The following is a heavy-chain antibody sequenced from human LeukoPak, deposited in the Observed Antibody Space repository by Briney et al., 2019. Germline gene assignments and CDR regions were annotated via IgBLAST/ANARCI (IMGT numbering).Heavy chain of an antibody. V-gene: IGHV4-34*12. CDR3: ARFGSSTWYKGAFDI. J-gene: IGHJ3*02. CDR2: IVHSGNT. Sequence: KSSETLSLTCAVYGGSFSGYYWSWSRQPPGKGLEWIGEIVHSGNTKYNPSLKSRVTISVDTSKNQFSLNLTSVTAADTAVYYCARFGSSTWYKGAFDIWGQGAMLSDAS. D-gene: IGHD1-1*01. CDR1: GGSFSGYY.